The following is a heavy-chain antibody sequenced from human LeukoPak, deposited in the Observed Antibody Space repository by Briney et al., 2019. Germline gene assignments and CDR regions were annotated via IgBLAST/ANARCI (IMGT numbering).Heavy chain of an antibody. CDR3: VTSVTVTFTPPAY. Sequence: PSETLSLTCTVSGGSISSSSYYWGWIRQPPGKGLEWIGSIYHSGSTYYNPSLKSRVTIAVETSKNQFSLKLSSVTAADTAVYYRVTSVTVTFTPPAYWGRGALVTVSS. CDR1: GGSISSSSYY. V-gene: IGHV4-39*07. J-gene: IGHJ4*02. CDR2: IYHSGST. D-gene: IGHD3-16*02.